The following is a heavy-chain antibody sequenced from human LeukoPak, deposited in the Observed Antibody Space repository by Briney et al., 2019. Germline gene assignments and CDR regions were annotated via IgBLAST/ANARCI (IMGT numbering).Heavy chain of an antibody. CDR3: ARDLSITMVRGVLDY. J-gene: IGHJ4*02. Sequence: SETLSLTCTVSGGSISSGGYYWSWIRQPPGKGLEWIGYIYHSGSTYYNPSLKSRVTISVDRSKNQFSLKLSSVTAADTAVYYCARDLSITMVRGVLDYWGQGTLVTVSS. CDR1: GGSISSGGYY. V-gene: IGHV4-30-2*01. D-gene: IGHD3-10*01. CDR2: IYHSGST.